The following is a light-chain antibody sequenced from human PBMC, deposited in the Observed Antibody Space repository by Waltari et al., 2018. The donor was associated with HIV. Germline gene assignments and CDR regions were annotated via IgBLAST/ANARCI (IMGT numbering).Light chain of an antibody. CDR1: KGISKS. CDR3: QQYDKYPLT. V-gene: IGKV1-16*01. J-gene: IGKJ4*01. CDR2: GAV. Sequence: DIQMTQSPYSLSASVGDRDTITCRASKGISKSMSWFQHKPGTAPKSLIYGAVNLQSGVPSRFSGRGSGTDFTLTISSLQPEDSATYCCQQYDKYPLTFGGGTKVHIK.